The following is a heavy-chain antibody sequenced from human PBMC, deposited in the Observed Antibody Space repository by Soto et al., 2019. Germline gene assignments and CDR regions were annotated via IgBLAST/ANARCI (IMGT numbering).Heavy chain of an antibody. CDR2: IVVGSGNT. J-gene: IGHJ6*02. Sequence: QMQLVQSGPEVKKPGTSVKVSCKASGFTFTSSAVQWVRQARGQRLEWIGWIVVGSGNTNYAQKFQERVTIXXDXSXXTAYLELSSLRSEDTAVYYCAAAAGHQYYYYGMDVWGQGTTVTVSS. CDR1: GFTFTSSA. CDR3: AAAAGHQYYYYGMDV. V-gene: IGHV1-58*01. D-gene: IGHD6-13*01.